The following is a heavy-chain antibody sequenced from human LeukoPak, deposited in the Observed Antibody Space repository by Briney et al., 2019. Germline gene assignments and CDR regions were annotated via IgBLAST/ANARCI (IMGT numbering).Heavy chain of an antibody. CDR2: IYYRGCT. Sequence: PSETLSLTCTVSGGSVSRVSYYWSWIRQPPGKGLEWIGYIYYRGCTNYNPSLKSRVTISVDTSKTQFSLKLSSVTAADTAVYYCARFRFGELSAFDYWSQGTLVTVSS. V-gene: IGHV4-61*01. D-gene: IGHD3-10*01. CDR1: GGSVSRVSYY. CDR3: ARFRFGELSAFDY. J-gene: IGHJ4*02.